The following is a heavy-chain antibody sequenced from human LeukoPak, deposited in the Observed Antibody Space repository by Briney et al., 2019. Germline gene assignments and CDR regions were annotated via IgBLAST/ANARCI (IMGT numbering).Heavy chain of an antibody. D-gene: IGHD3-22*01. CDR3: ARDLGKYTYYYDSSGYY. CDR2: INPSGGST. Sequence: ASVKVSCKASGYTFTSYYMHWVRQAPGQGLEWMGIINPSGGSTSYAQKFQGRVTMTRDTSTSTVYMELSSLTSEDTAVYYCARDLGKYTYYYDSSGYYWGQGTLVTVSS. V-gene: IGHV1-46*01. CDR1: GYTFTSYY. J-gene: IGHJ4*02.